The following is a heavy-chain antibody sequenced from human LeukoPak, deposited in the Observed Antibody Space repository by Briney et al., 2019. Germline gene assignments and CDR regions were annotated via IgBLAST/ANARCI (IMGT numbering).Heavy chain of an antibody. D-gene: IGHD4-17*01. CDR2: IKQDGSEI. J-gene: IGHJ3*02. Sequence: GRSLRLSRAASRFTLSSHWISWVRQAPGKGLEWVANIKQDGSEIHYVDSVKGRFTISRDNAKNSLYLQMNSLRAEDTAVYYCARDTSVTPFDIWGQGTMVTVSS. CDR1: RFTLSSHW. CDR3: ARDTSVTPFDI. V-gene: IGHV3-7*01.